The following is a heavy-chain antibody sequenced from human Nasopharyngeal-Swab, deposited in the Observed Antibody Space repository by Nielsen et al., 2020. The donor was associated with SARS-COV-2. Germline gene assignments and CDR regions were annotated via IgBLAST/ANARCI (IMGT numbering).Heavy chain of an antibody. Sequence: GESLKISCAASGFIFSDYFIDWFRQAPGRGLEWVGRIKNKVYSHTTEYAASVTGRYTISRDDAKNSAFLQMNSLKIEDTAVYYCALIRGAAGSWGQGTLVTVHS. D-gene: IGHD6-13*01. CDR3: ALIRGAAGS. V-gene: IGHV3-72*01. CDR1: GFIFSDYF. J-gene: IGHJ5*02. CDR2: IKNKVYSHTT.